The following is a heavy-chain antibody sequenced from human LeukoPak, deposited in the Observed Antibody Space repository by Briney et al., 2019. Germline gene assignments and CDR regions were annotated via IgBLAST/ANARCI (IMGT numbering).Heavy chain of an antibody. Sequence: PGGSLRLSCAASRLIVSSNYMAWVRQAPGKGLEWVSVTYSGGNTYYADSVKGRFTISRDNSKNTLYLQMNSLRAEDTAVYYCARDRGWFDPWGLGTLVTVSS. J-gene: IGHJ5*02. CDR3: ARDRGWFDP. CDR2: TYSGGNT. CDR1: RLIVSSNY. V-gene: IGHV3-66*01.